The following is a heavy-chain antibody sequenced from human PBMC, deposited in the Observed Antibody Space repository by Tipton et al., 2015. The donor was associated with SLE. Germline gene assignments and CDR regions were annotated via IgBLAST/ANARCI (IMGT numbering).Heavy chain of an antibody. J-gene: IGHJ4*02. D-gene: IGHD6-13*01. CDR1: GGSISSGGYY. CDR3: ARGDSSSWYRSVSSGWYYFDY. V-gene: IGHV4-61*09. CDR2: IYTTGST. Sequence: TLSLTCTVSGGSISSGGYYWSWIRQPAGKGLEWIGYIYTTGSTNYNPSLKSRVTLSLDMSNNQFSLRLNSLTAADTAVYYCARGDSSSWYRSVSSGWYYFDYWGQGTLVTVSS.